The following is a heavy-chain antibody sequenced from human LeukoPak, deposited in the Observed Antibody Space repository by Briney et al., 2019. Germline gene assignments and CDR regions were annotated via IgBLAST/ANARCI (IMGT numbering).Heavy chain of an antibody. D-gene: IGHD6-19*01. V-gene: IGHV3-9*01. CDR1: GFIFNNYA. J-gene: IGHJ4*02. CDR2: ISWNSGSI. Sequence: SGGSLRLSCAGSGFIFNNYAMHWVRQPPGKGLEWVSGISWNSGSIDYADSVKGRFTISRDNAKNSLYLQMNSLRVEDTAFHYCAKDNRRHYTSGPNPDSLHWGQGALVTVSS. CDR3: AKDNRRHYTSGPNPDSLH.